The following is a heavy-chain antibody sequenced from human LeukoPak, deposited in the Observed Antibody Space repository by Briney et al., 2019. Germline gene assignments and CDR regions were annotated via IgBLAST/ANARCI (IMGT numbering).Heavy chain of an antibody. CDR2: IYYSGST. D-gene: IGHD3-10*01. V-gene: IGHV4-31*03. CDR3: ARGYGSEGYNWFDP. J-gene: IGHJ5*02. CDR1: GGSISSGGYY. Sequence: SQTLSLTCTVSGGSISSGGYYWSWIRQHPGKGLEWIGYIYYSGSTYYNPSLKSRVTISADTSKNQFSLKLSSVTAADTAVYYCARGYGSEGYNWFDPWGQGTLVTVSS.